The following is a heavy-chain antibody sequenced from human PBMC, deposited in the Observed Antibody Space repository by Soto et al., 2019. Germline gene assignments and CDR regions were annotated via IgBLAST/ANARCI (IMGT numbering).Heavy chain of an antibody. V-gene: IGHV3-30*18. Sequence: GGSLRLSCAASGFTFSSYGMHWVRQAPGKGLEWVAVISYDGSNKYYADSVKGRFTISRDNSKNTLYLQMNSLRAEDTAVYYCAKDNRGVDTAMAYYYYYGMDVWGKGTTVTVSS. CDR1: GFTFSSYG. CDR2: ISYDGSNK. D-gene: IGHD5-18*01. J-gene: IGHJ6*04. CDR3: AKDNRGVDTAMAYYYYYGMDV.